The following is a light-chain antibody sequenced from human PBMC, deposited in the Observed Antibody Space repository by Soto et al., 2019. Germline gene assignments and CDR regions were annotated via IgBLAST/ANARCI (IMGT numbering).Light chain of an antibody. CDR3: LQFDKWPPRLT. J-gene: IGKJ4*01. CDR2: GAS. V-gene: IGKV3-15*01. Sequence: LLTQSPATVAVSPGEGATLSCRASQNIGTNLAWYQQKSGQAPRLLIYGASNRATGVPAKFSGGGSGTDFTLTIRSLQSEDFAVYYCLQFDKWPPRLTFGGGTKVEIK. CDR1: QNIGTN.